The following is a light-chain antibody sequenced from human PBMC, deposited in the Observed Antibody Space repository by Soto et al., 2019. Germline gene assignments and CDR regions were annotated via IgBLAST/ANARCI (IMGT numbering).Light chain of an antibody. CDR3: QQNVTSPMYS. J-gene: IGKJ2*01. V-gene: IGKV3-20*01. CDR1: QSISSAY. CDR2: STS. Sequence: EIVLTQSPGTLSLSPGERATLSCRASQSISSAYFAWYQHKPGQAPSLLIYSTSLRATGIPDRFSGSGSGTAFTLSISRLEPKDFAVYYCQQNVTSPMYSFGQGTKLEIK.